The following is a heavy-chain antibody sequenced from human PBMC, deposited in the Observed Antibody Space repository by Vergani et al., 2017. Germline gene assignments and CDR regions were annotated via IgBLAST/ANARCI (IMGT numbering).Heavy chain of an antibody. D-gene: IGHD1-26*01. CDR3: ARSRVGRSGSYLQIDY. CDR2: IIPIFGTA. Sequence: QVQLVQSGAEVKKPGSSVKVSCKASGGTFSSYAISWVRQAPGQGLEWMGGIIPIFGTANYAQKFQGRVAITADESTSTAYMELSSLRSEDTAVYYCARSRVGRSGSYLQIDYWGQGTLVTVSS. V-gene: IGHV1-69*01. CDR1: GGTFSSYA. J-gene: IGHJ4*02.